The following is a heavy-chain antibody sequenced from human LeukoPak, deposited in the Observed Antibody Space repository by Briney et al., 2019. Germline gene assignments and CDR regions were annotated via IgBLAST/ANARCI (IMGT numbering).Heavy chain of an antibody. J-gene: IGHJ4*02. Sequence: PGGSLRLSCAASGFTFSSYSMNWVRQAPGKGLEWVSSISSSSSYIYYADSVKGRFTISRDNAKNSLYLQMNSLRAEDTAVYYCARPPSYCSGGSCYSGGDYWGQGTLVTVS. D-gene: IGHD2-15*01. CDR2: ISSSSSYI. CDR1: GFTFSSYS. V-gene: IGHV3-21*01. CDR3: ARPPSYCSGGSCYSGGDY.